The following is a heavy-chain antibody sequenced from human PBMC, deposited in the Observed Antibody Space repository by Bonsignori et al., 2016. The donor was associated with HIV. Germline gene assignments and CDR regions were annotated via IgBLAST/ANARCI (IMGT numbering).Heavy chain of an antibody. D-gene: IGHD2-21*01. CDR1: GFTFSSYW. V-gene: IGHV3-7*01. CDR3: ATGYCGGDCYSGY. CDR2: IKQDGSEK. J-gene: IGHJ4*02. Sequence: GESLKISCAASGFTFSSYWMSWVRQAPGKGLEWVANIKQDGSEKYYVDSVKGRFTISRDNAKNSLYLQMNSLRAEDTAVYYCATGYCGGDCYSGYWGQGTLVTVSS.